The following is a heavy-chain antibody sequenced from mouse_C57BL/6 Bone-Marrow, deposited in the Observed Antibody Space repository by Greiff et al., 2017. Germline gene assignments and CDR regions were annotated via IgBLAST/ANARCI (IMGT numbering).Heavy chain of an antibody. D-gene: IGHD2-10*01. CDR3: VSLLAWFAY. CDR2: IHPNSGST. Sequence: QVQLQQPGAELVKPGASVKLSCKASGYTFTSYWMHWVKQRPGQGLEWIGMIHPNSGSTNYNEKFKSKATLTVDKSSSTAYRQLSSLTSEDSAVYYFVSLLAWFAYWGQGTLVTVSA. CDR1: GYTFTSYW. V-gene: IGHV1-64*01. J-gene: IGHJ3*01.